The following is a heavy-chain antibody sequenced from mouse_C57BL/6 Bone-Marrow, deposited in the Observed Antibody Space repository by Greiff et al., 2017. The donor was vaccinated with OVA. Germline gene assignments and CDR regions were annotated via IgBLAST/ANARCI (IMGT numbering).Heavy chain of an antibody. D-gene: IGHD2-3*01. CDR2: IWSGGST. CDR1: GFSLTSYG. CDR3: AKEITDGYYDWFAY. Sequence: QVQLQQSGPGLVQPSQSLSITCTVSGFSLTSYGVHWVRQPPGKGLEWLGVIWSGGSTDYNAAFISRLSISKDNSKSQVFFKMNSLQADDTAIYYCAKEITDGYYDWFAYWGQGTLVTVSA. J-gene: IGHJ3*01. V-gene: IGHV2-4*01.